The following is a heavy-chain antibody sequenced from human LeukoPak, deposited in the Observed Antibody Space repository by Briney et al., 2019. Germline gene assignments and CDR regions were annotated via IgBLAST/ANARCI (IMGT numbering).Heavy chain of an antibody. D-gene: IGHD4-17*01. CDR3: ARGAYTLTTY. Sequence: PGGSLRLSCAASGFTFSSYWMHWVRQAPGKGLVWVSRIKSDGSGTSNAYSVKGRVTISRDNAKNTRYLQMHSQRAEDTAVYYCARGAYTLTTYWGQGTLVTVSS. CDR1: GFTFSSYW. CDR2: IKSDGSGT. J-gene: IGHJ4*02. V-gene: IGHV3-74*01.